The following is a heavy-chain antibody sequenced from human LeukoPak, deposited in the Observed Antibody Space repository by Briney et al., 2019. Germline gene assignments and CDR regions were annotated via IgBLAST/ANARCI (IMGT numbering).Heavy chain of an antibody. CDR1: GFTFSSYW. D-gene: IGHD3-9*01. CDR2: IKQDGSEK. CDR3: ARAYYDILTGSNWFDP. Sequence: GGALRLSCAASGFTFSSYWMGGVPHAPGKGLEGVANIKQDGSEKYYVDSVKGRFTISRDNAKTSLYLQMNSLRAEDTAVYYCARAYYDILTGSNWFDPWGQGNLVTVSS. V-gene: IGHV3-7*01. J-gene: IGHJ5*02.